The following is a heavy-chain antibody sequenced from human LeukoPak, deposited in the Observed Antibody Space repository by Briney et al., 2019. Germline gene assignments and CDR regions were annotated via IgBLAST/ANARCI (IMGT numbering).Heavy chain of an antibody. Sequence: SQTFSLTCAISGDSVPSNSVTWNWIRQSPSRGLEWLGRTYYRSTWYNDYAVSVRGRITVNPDTSKNQFSLHLNSVTPEDTAVYYCARRLTQYDCFDPWGQGILVTVSS. CDR3: ARRLTQYDCFDP. CDR1: GDSVPSNSVT. V-gene: IGHV6-1*01. CDR2: TYYRSTWYN. J-gene: IGHJ5*02. D-gene: IGHD2-2*01.